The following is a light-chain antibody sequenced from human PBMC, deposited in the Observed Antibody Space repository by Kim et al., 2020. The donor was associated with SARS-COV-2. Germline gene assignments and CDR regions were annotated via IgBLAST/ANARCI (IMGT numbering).Light chain of an antibody. V-gene: IGLV2-14*04. CDR3: SSYSSSFTYV. CDR1: SSVVGNHNS. CDR2: DST. J-gene: IGLJ1*01. Sequence: GQSITTSSTSTSSVVGNHNSVSWYQQHPGKAPKVLIYDSTKRPSGVSNRFSGSKSGNTASLTISGLQAEDEADYSCSSYSSSFTYVFGTGTKVTVL.